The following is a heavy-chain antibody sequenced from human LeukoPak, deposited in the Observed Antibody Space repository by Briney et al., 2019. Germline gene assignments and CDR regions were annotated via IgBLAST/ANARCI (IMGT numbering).Heavy chain of an antibody. V-gene: IGHV3-23*01. CDR3: ARDSGGWRDYYFDY. D-gene: IGHD6-19*01. CDR2: ISGSGGST. Sequence: PGGSLRLSCAASGFTFSSYAMSWVRQAPEKGLEWVSAISGSGGSTYYADSVKGRFTISRDNAKNSLYLQMNSLRAEDTAVYYCARDSGGWRDYYFDYWGQGTLVTVSS. CDR1: GFTFSSYA. J-gene: IGHJ4*02.